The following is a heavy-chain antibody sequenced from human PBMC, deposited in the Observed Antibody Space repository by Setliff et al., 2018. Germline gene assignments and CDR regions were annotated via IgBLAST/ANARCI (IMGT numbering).Heavy chain of an antibody. J-gene: IGHJ4*02. CDR1: GVSLSDYY. D-gene: IGHD3-16*01. V-gene: IGHV4-34*01. CDR2: INHSGNT. Sequence: SETLSLTCTVYGVSLSDYYWGWVRQSPGKGLDWIGEINHSGNTNYDPSLEGRISISVDTSKRQFSLKLSSVTAADMAVYYCRFWSYVYKNDYWAQGTLV. CDR3: RFWSYVYKNDY.